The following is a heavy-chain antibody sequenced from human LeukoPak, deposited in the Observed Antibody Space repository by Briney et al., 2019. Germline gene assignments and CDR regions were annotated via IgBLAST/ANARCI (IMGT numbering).Heavy chain of an antibody. CDR3: ARAPYCTNGVCYFDY. Sequence: ASVKVSCKASGYTFTSYDINWVRQATGQGLEWMGWMNPNSGNTGYAQKFQGRVTMTRNTSISTAYMELSSLRSDDTAVYYCARAPYCTNGVCYFDYWGQGTLVTVSS. CDR1: GYTFTSYD. D-gene: IGHD2-8*01. J-gene: IGHJ4*02. V-gene: IGHV1-8*01. CDR2: MNPNSGNT.